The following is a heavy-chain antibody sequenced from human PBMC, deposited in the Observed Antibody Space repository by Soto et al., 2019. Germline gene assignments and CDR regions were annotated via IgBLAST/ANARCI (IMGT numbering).Heavy chain of an antibody. Sequence: GESLKISCKGSGDSFTSYWIGWVRQRPGKGLEWMGSIYPGDSYTKYSPSFEGQVTISADKSISTAYLQWSSLKASDTAMYYCARRARPDFYYMDVWGKGTTVTVSS. J-gene: IGHJ6*03. V-gene: IGHV5-51*01. CDR1: GDSFTSYW. CDR2: IYPGDSYT. D-gene: IGHD6-6*01. CDR3: ARRARPDFYYMDV.